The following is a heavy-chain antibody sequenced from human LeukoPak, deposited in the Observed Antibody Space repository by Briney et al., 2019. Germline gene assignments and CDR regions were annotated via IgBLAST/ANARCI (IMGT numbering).Heavy chain of an antibody. CDR2: ISAYNGNT. V-gene: IGHV1-18*01. J-gene: IGHJ4*02. Sequence: ASVKVSCKASGYTFTSYGISWVRQAPGQGLEWMGWISAYNGNTNYAQKLQGRVTTTTDTSTSTAYMELRSLRSDDTAVYYCARSTAMVYYFDYWGQGTLVTVSS. D-gene: IGHD5-18*01. CDR3: ARSTAMVYYFDY. CDR1: GYTFTSYG.